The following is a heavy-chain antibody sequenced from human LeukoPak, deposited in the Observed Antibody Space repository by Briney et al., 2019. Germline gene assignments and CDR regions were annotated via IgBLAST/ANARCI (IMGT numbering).Heavy chain of an antibody. Sequence: ASVKVSCKTSGYTFTNYYMHWVRQAPGQGREWMGITRPSSGRTSYPQKFQGRVTMTWDMSTSTFYMELSSLTSDDTAVYHCAREGPETYNFDFWGQGTLVTVSS. CDR2: TRPSSGRT. CDR1: GYTFTNYY. D-gene: IGHD1-14*01. V-gene: IGHV1-46*01. J-gene: IGHJ4*02. CDR3: AREGPETYNFDF.